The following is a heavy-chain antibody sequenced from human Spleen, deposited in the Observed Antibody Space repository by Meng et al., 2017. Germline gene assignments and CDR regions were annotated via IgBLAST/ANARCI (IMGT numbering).Heavy chain of an antibody. Sequence: QVQLVQSGAEVKKPGASVKVSCKASGGTFSNSAISWVRQAPGQGLEWMGEIIPILTTATYSQKFQGRVTITADESTTTAYMTLSSLRSVDTALYFCASQSGYSSFDSWGQGTLVTVSS. CDR3: ASQSGYSSFDS. CDR1: GGTFSNSA. V-gene: IGHV1-69*01. CDR2: IIPILTTA. D-gene: IGHD6-19*01. J-gene: IGHJ5*01.